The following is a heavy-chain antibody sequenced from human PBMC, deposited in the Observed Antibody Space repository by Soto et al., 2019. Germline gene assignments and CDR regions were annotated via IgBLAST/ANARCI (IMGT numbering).Heavy chain of an antibody. D-gene: IGHD4-4*01. V-gene: IGHV4-59*01. J-gene: IGHJ6*03. CDR2: IYYSGST. CDR3: PRAGTVTTSSYYYYMDV. CDR1: GGSISSYY. Sequence: PSETLSLTGTVSGGSISSYYWSWIRHPPGKALEWIGYIYYSGSTNYNPSLKSRVTISVDTSKNQFSLKLSSVTAADTAVYYCPRAGTVTTSSYYYYMDVWGKGTTVTVSS.